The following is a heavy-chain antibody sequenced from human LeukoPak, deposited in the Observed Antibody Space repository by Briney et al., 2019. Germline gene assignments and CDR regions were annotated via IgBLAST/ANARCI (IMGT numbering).Heavy chain of an antibody. CDR3: ARDQGIAAREYCYYGMDV. J-gene: IGHJ6*02. CDR2: ISSSGSTI. CDR1: GFTFSDYY. Sequence: GGSLRLSCAASGFTFSDYYMSWIRQAPGKGLEWVSYISSSGSTIYYADSVKGRFTISRDNAKNSLYLQMNSLRAEDTAVYYCARDQGIAAREYCYYGMDVWGQGTTVTVSS. D-gene: IGHD6-6*01. V-gene: IGHV3-11*01.